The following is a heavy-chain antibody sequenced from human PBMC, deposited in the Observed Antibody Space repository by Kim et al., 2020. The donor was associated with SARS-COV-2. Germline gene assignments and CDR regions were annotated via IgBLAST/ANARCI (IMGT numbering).Heavy chain of an antibody. CDR1: GYTFTGYF. V-gene: IGHV1-2*05. CDR2: INPNSGAT. Sequence: ASVKVSCKASGYTFTGYFIHWVRQAPGQGLEWMGRINPNSGATNYAQKFQGRVTLTRDTSSSTVYMDLTRLTSDDTVLYYCVRERHRQGFDYGGRGIRVT. J-gene: IGHJ4*02. CDR3: VRERHRQGFDY.